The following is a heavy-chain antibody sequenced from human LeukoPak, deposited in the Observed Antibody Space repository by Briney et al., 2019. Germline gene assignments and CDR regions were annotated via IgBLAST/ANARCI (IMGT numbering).Heavy chain of an antibody. CDR3: ARGIQLWPYYFDY. CDR1: GFTVSSNY. J-gene: IGHJ4*02. CDR2: IYGGGST. D-gene: IGHD5-18*01. Sequence: GGSLRLSCAASGFTVSSNYMSWVRQAPGKGLEWVSVIYGGGSTYYADSVKGRFTISRDNSKNTLYLQMNSLRAEDTAVYYCARGIQLWPYYFDYWGQGTLVTVSS. V-gene: IGHV3-53*01.